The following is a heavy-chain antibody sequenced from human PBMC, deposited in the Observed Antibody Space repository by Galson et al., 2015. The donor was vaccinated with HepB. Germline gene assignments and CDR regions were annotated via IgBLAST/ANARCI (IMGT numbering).Heavy chain of an antibody. D-gene: IGHD5-12*01. J-gene: IGHJ4*02. CDR1: GFTYTYYG. Sequence: SLRLSCAASGFTYTYYGFHWVRQAPGKGLEWLAYDGHSGDSYADSVKGRFTTSSDSSKNTLYLQRNSLRVDDTAVYYCARDRHPWHIDYWGQGTLVTVSS. CDR2: YDGHSGD. V-gene: IGHV3-33*01. CDR3: ARDRHPWHIDY.